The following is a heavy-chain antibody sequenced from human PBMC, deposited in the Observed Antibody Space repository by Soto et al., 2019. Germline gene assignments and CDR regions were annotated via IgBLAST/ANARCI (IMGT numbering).Heavy chain of an antibody. CDR2: IYYSGST. D-gene: IGHD3-22*01. CDR1: GGSISSYY. CDR3: ARGRPDYYDSSGPKARFDP. Sequence: SETLSLTCTVSGGSISSYYWSWIRQHPGKGLEWIGYIYYSGSTYYNPSLKSRVTISVDTSKNQFSLKLSSVTAADTAVYYCARGRPDYYDSSGPKARFDPWGQGTLVTVS. J-gene: IGHJ5*02. V-gene: IGHV4-59*06.